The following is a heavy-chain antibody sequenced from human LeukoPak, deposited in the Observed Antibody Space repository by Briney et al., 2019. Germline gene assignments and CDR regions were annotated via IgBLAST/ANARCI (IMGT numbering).Heavy chain of an antibody. CDR2: ISSSSGGTI. V-gene: IGHV3-11*01. CDR3: ARENVVDYYDSSGYPITRVYYFDY. D-gene: IGHD3-22*01. J-gene: IGHJ4*02. Sequence: GGSLRLSCAASGFTFSDYYMSWIRQAPGRGLEWISYISSSSGGTIYYTDSVKGRFTISRDNAKNSLYLQMNSLRADDTAVYYCARENVVDYYDSSGYPITRVYYFDYWGQGTLVTVSS. CDR1: GFTFSDYY.